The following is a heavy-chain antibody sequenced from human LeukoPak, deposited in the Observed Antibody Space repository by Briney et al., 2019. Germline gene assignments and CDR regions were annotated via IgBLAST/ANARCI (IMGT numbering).Heavy chain of an antibody. CDR3: ARRYCSSSSCTLDY. D-gene: IGHD2-2*01. V-gene: IGHV3-48*03. CDR2: ISSRDGTI. CDR1: GFTFSTYE. Sequence: LSGGSLRLSCAASGFTFSTYEMNWVRQAPGKGLEWVSYISSRDGTIYYADSVKGRFTISRDNAKNSLYLQMNSLRAEDTAVYYCARRYCSSSSCTLDYWGQGTLVTVSS. J-gene: IGHJ4*02.